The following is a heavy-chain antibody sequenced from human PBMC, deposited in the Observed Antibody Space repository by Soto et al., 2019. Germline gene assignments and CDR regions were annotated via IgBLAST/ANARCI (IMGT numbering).Heavy chain of an antibody. Sequence: QVQLVESGGGAVQPGTSLRLSCVTSGFICSTYAMQWVRQAAGKGLEWVAVISSDGNNKYFLDSVKGRFTISRDDPKNTLYLQMNSLRHEDTAMYYCARDGKISGWYNIDSWGQGTLVTVSS. V-gene: IGHV3-30*03. CDR1: GFICSTYA. J-gene: IGHJ4*02. D-gene: IGHD6-19*01. CDR2: ISSDGNNK. CDR3: ARDGKISGWYNIDS.